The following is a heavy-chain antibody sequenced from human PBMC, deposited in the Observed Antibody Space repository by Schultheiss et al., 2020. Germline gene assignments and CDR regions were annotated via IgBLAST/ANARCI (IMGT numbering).Heavy chain of an antibody. Sequence: GGSLRLSCVASGFTVSSNYMSWVRQAPGKGLEWVGRIKSKTDGGTTDYAAPVKGRFTISRDDSKNTLYLQMNSLKTEDTAVYYCTTESSGCLDYWGQGTLVTVSS. V-gene: IGHV3-15*01. CDR2: IKSKTDGGTT. J-gene: IGHJ4*02. CDR3: TTESSGCLDY. D-gene: IGHD6-19*01. CDR1: GFTVSSNY.